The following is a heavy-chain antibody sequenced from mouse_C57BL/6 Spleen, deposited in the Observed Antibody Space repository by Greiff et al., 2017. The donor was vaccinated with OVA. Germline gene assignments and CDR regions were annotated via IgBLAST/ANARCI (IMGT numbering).Heavy chain of an antibody. D-gene: IGHD1-1*01. CDR1: GYTFTSYG. CDR3: ARLDYGSSYVDY. J-gene: IGHJ2*01. CDR2: IYPRSGNT. Sequence: QVQLQQSGAELARPGASVKLSCKASGYTFTSYGISWVKQRTGQGLEWIGEIYPRSGNTYYNEKFKGKATLTADKSFSTAYMELRSLTSEDSAVYFCARLDYGSSYVDYWGQGTTLTVSS. V-gene: IGHV1-81*01.